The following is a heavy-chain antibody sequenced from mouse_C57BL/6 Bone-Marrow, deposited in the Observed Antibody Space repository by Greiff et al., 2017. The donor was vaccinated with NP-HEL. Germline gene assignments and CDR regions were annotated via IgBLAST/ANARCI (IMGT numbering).Heavy chain of an antibody. J-gene: IGHJ4*01. Sequence: QVQLQQSGAELARPGASVKLSCKASGYTFTSYGISWVKQRTGQGLEWIGEIYPRSGNTYYNEKFKGKATLTADKSSSTAYMELRSLTSEDSAVYFCASDYDDGYYAMDYWGQGTSVTVSS. CDR2: IYPRSGNT. CDR3: ASDYDDGYYAMDY. V-gene: IGHV1-81*01. CDR1: GYTFTSYG. D-gene: IGHD2-4*01.